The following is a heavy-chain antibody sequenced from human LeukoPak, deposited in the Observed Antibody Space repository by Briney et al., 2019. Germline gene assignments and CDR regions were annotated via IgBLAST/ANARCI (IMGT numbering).Heavy chain of an antibody. D-gene: IGHD3-9*01. CDR3: ARAALARRESVVRYFDRMPIPYYFDY. CDR2: IYTSGST. V-gene: IGHV4-4*07. J-gene: IGHJ4*02. CDR1: GGSISSYY. Sequence: TSETLSLTCTVSGGSISSYYWSWIRQPAGKGLEWIGRIYTSGSTNYNPSLKSRVTISVDTSKNQFSLKLSSVTAADTAVYYCARAALARRESVVRYFDRMPIPYYFDYWGQGTLVTVSS.